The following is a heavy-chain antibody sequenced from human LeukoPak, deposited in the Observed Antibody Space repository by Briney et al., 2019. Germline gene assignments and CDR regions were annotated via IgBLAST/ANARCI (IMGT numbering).Heavy chain of an antibody. J-gene: IGHJ4*02. CDR2: IKHSGST. CDR3: ASSWELFDY. D-gene: IGHD1-7*01. V-gene: IGHV4-34*01. CDR1: GGSLSGYY. Sequence: SETLSLTCAVYGGSLSGYYWSWIRQPPGKGLEWIGEIKHSGSTNYNPSLKSRVTISVDTSKNQFSLKLSSVTAADTAVYYCASSWELFDYWGQGTLVTVSS.